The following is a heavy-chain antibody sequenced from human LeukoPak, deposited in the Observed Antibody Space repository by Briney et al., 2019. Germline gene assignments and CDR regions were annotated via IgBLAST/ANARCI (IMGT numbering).Heavy chain of an antibody. CDR1: GFTFSGSA. CDR3: ARAFAGSSWSN. J-gene: IGHJ4*02. CDR2: IRSKANSYAT. D-gene: IGHD6-13*01. V-gene: IGHV3-73*01. Sequence: PGGSLRLSCAASGFTFSGSAMHWVRQASGKGLEWVGRIRSKANSYATAYAASVKGRFTISRDDSKNTAYLQMNSLRAEDTAVYYCARAFAGSSWSNWGQGTLVTVSS.